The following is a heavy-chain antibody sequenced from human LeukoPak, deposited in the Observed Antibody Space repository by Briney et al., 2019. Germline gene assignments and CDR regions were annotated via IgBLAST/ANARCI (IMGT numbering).Heavy chain of an antibody. CDR1: GGSFSGYY. J-gene: IGHJ4*02. V-gene: IGHV4-34*01. CDR3: ARNLPNSSGWYGGFDY. CDR2: INHSGST. Sequence: PSETLSLTCAVYGGSFSGYYWSWIRQPPGKGLEWIGEINHSGSTNYNPSLESRVTISVDTSKNQFSLKLSSVTAAGTAVYYCARNLPNSSGWYGGFDYWGQGTLVTVSS. D-gene: IGHD6-19*01.